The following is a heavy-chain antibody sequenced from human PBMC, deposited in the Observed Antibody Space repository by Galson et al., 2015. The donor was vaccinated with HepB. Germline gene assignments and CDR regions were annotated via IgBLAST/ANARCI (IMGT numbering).Heavy chain of an antibody. J-gene: IGHJ4*02. CDR2: ISSSSTYM. CDR1: GFTFSSYR. Sequence: SLRLSCAASGFTFSSYRMNWVRQAPGKGLEWVSSISSSSTYMYYADSVKGRFTISRDNAKNSLYLQMNSLRADDTAVYYCVRGPGSFNFFDYWGQGTLVPVSS. D-gene: IGHD6-13*01. CDR3: VRGPGSFNFFDY. V-gene: IGHV3-21*01.